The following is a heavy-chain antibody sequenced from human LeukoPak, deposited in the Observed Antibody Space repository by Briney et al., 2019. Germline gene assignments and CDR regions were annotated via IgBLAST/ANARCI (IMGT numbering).Heavy chain of an antibody. J-gene: IGHJ4*02. Sequence: GGSLRLSCAASGFTFSSYGMSWVRQAPGKGLEWVSAISGSGGSTYYADSVRGRFTISRDNSKNTLYLQMNSLRAEDTAVYYCARRAGIYSHPYDYWGQGTLVTVSS. D-gene: IGHD1-14*01. CDR1: GFTFSSYG. CDR2: ISGSGGST. CDR3: ARRAGIYSHPYDY. V-gene: IGHV3-23*01.